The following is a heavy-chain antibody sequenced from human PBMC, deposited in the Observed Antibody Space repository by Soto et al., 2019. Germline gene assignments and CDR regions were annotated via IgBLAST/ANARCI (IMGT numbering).Heavy chain of an antibody. D-gene: IGHD1-1*01. V-gene: IGHV3-30*04. CDR3: ARDLQAGTDNVNWFAP. CDR2: IAYDGRNR. J-gene: IGHJ5*02. CDR1: GFSISRSA. Sequence: QVQLVESGGGVVQPGRSLRLSCAASGFSISRSAMHWVRQAPGKGLERVAVIAYDGRNRRNADSAKGRFTVSRDNSKNTVYLQMSSLRGEDTAVYYCARDLQAGTDNVNWFAPWGQGTLVTVSS.